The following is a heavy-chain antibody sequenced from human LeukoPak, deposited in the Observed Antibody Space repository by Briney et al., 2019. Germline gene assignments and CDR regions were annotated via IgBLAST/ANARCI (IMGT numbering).Heavy chain of an antibody. V-gene: IGHV4-34*01. CDR3: ARPGVREYFYYMDV. D-gene: IGHD3-10*01. CDR1: GGSFSYHY. CDR2: INQSGNT. J-gene: IGHJ6*03. Sequence: SETLSLTCAVSGGSFSYHYWSWIRQSPGKGLEWIGEINQSGNTNYNPSLKSRATISVDTSTNHFFLNLISVTAADTAVYYCARPGVREYFYYMDVWGKGTTVIVSS.